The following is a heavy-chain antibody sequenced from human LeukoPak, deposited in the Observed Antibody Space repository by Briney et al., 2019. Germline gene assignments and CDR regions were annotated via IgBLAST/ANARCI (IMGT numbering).Heavy chain of an antibody. D-gene: IGHD2-2*02. CDR1: GYSISSGYY. V-gene: IGHV4-38-2*02. J-gene: IGHJ4*02. CDR3: ARVLVPAAISHDY. Sequence: SETLSLTCTVSGYSISSGYYWGWIRQPPGKGLEWIGSIYHSGSTYHNPSLKSLVTISVDTSKNQFSLKLSSVTAADTAVYYCARVLVPAAISHDYWGQGTLVTVSS. CDR2: IYHSGST.